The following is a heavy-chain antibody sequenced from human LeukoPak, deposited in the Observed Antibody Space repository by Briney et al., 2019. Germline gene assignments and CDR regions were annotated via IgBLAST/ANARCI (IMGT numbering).Heavy chain of an antibody. J-gene: IGHJ5*02. Sequence: GGSLRLSCAASGFTFSSYAMSWVRQAPGKGLEWVSDISGSGGSTYYADSVKGRFTITRDNSKNTVYLQMNSLRAEDTAIYYCAKDNWGSKGWFDPWGQGTLVTVSS. CDR2: ISGSGGST. D-gene: IGHD3-16*01. CDR3: AKDNWGSKGWFDP. V-gene: IGHV3-23*01. CDR1: GFTFSSYA.